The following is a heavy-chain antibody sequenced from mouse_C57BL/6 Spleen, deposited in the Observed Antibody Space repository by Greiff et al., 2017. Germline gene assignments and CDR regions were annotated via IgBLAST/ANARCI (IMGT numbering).Heavy chain of an antibody. J-gene: IGHJ3*01. CDR1: GYTFTDYY. V-gene: IGHV1-84*01. Sequence: LQESGPELVKPGASVKISCKASGYTFTDYYINWVKQRPGQGLEWIGWIYPGSGNTKYNEKFRGKATLTVDTSSSTAYMQRGSLTSEDSAVYFCARGDDYDRAWFAYWGQGTLVTVSA. D-gene: IGHD2-4*01. CDR2: IYPGSGNT. CDR3: ARGDDYDRAWFAY.